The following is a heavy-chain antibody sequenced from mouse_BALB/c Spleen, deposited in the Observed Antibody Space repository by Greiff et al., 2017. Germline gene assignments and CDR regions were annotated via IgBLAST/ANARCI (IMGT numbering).Heavy chain of an antibody. CDR1: GFTFSSYA. V-gene: IGHV5-9-4*01. Sequence: EVHLVESGGGLVKPGGSLKLSCAASGFTFSSYAMSWVRQSPEKRLEWVAEISSGGSYTYYPDTVTGRFTISRDNAKNTLYLEMSSLRSEDTAMYYCAKDGSFFDYWGQGTTLTVSS. CDR3: AKDGSFFDY. J-gene: IGHJ2*01. D-gene: IGHD2-2*01. CDR2: ISSGGSYT.